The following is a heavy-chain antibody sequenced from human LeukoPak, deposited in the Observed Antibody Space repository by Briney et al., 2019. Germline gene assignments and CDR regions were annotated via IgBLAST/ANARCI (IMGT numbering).Heavy chain of an antibody. CDR3: TKDDGSGYYYFDY. CDR1: GFTFDDYA. D-gene: IGHD3-22*01. CDR2: ISWNSGSI. Sequence: GGSLRLSCAASGFTFDDYAMHWVRQAPGKGLEWVSGISWNSGSIGYAGSVQGRFTISRDYSKSTLYLQMNSLRAEDTAVYYCTKDDGSGYYYFDYWGQGTLVTVSS. J-gene: IGHJ4*02. V-gene: IGHV3-9*01.